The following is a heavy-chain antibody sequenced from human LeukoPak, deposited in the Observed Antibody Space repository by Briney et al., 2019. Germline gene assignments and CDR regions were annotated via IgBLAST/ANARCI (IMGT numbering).Heavy chain of an antibody. CDR1: LFTFSRHS. D-gene: IGHD6-13*01. CDR2: ISTGSNYI. J-gene: IGHJ4*02. Sequence: GGSLRLSCPASLFTFSRHSMILVRQAPGKGLEWVSSISTGSNYIYYADSVKGRFTISRDNAKNSLYLQMNSLRAEDTVVYYCARGSSSLDYWGQGTLVTVSS. V-gene: IGHV3-21*01. CDR3: ARGSSSLDY.